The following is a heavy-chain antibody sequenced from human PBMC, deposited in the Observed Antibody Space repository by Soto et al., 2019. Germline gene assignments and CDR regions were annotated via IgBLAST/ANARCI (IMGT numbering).Heavy chain of an antibody. Sequence: QVQLQESGPGLVKPSQTLSLTCTVSGGSISSGGYYWSWIRQHPGKGLEWIGYIYYSGSTYYNPSLKSRVTISVDTSKNQFSLKLSSVTAADKDVYYCARAHIAVAVQTYYFDYWGQGTLVTVSS. CDR3: ARAHIAVAVQTYYFDY. V-gene: IGHV4-31*03. D-gene: IGHD6-19*01. CDR1: GGSISSGGYY. CDR2: IYYSGST. J-gene: IGHJ4*02.